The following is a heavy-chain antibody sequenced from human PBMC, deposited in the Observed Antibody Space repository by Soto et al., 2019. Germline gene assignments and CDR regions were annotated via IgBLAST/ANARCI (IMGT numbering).Heavy chain of an antibody. CDR3: ERFIAAAGLFGYYGMDV. D-gene: IGHD6-13*01. J-gene: IGHJ6*02. V-gene: IGHV4-34*01. CDR2: INHSGST. CDR1: GGSFSGYY. Sequence: SETLSLTCAVYGGSFSGYYWSWIRQPPGKGLEWIGEINHSGSTNYNPSLKSRVTISVDTSKNQFSLKLSSVTAADTAVYYCERFIAAAGLFGYYGMDVWGQVTTVTASS.